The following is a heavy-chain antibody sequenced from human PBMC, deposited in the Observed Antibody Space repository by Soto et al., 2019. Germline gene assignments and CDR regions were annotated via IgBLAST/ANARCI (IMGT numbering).Heavy chain of an antibody. CDR3: ARGRYCSGGSCYSGKAEGMDV. V-gene: IGHV1-69*04. CDR1: GYTFTSYY. CDR2: IIPIIGRA. J-gene: IGHJ6*02. Sequence: SVKVSCKASGYTFTSYYMYWVQHAPGQGLEWRGRIIPIIGRASYAQKFQGRVTITADKSTSTAYMELSSLRSEDTAVYYCARGRYCSGGSCYSGKAEGMDVWGQGTTVTAP. D-gene: IGHD2-15*01.